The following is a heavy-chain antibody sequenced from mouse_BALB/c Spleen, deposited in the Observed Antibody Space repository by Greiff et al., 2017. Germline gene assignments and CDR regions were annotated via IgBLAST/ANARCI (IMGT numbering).Heavy chain of an antibody. CDR1: GYSFTGYY. D-gene: IGHD1-1*01. V-gene: IGHV1-26*01. CDR3: ARSDYYGSPYFDY. Sequence: EVQLQQSGPELVKPGASVKISCKASGYSFTGYYMHWVKQSHVKSLEWIGRINPYNGATSYNQNFKDKASLTVDKSSSTAYMELHSLTSEDSAVYYCARSDYYGSPYFDYWGQGTTLTVSS. J-gene: IGHJ2*01. CDR2: INPYNGAT.